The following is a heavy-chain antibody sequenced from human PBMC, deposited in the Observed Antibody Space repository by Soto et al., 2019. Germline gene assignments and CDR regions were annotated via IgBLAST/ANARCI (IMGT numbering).Heavy chain of an antibody. CDR2: ISPYTGKT. D-gene: IGHD1-26*01. V-gene: IGHV1-18*01. Sequence: RASVKVSCKASGGTFSSYRINWVRQAPGQGLEWMGWISPYTGKTNYAQKFQGRVTMTTDPSTSTAYMELRALRSDDTAVYYCARLGWELQSGRRYSDYWGQGTLVTVSS. J-gene: IGHJ4*02. CDR3: ARLGWELQSGRRYSDY. CDR1: GGTFSSYR.